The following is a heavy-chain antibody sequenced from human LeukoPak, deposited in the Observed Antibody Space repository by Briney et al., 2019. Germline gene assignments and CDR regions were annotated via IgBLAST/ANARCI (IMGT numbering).Heavy chain of an antibody. V-gene: IGHV4-38-2*02. Sequence: SETLSLTCTVSGYSISSGYYWGWIRQPPGKGLEWIGSIYYSGSTCYNPSLKSRVTISVDTSKNQFSLKLSSVTAADTAVYYCARVHYDILTGSLNFDYWGQGTLVTVSS. D-gene: IGHD3-9*01. CDR2: IYYSGST. CDR1: GYSISSGYY. CDR3: ARVHYDILTGSLNFDY. J-gene: IGHJ4*02.